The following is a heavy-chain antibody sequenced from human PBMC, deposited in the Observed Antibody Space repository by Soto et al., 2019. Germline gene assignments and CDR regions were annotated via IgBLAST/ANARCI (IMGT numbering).Heavy chain of an antibody. CDR3: VRDKYYDIVTGYRDSGMDV. CDR1: GGTFSSYA. J-gene: IGHJ6*02. Sequence: SVKVSCKASGGTFSSYAISWVRQAPGQGLEWMGGIIPIFGTANYAQKFQGRVTITADESTSTAYMELSSLRSEDTAVYYCVRDKYYDIVTGYRDSGMDVWGQGTTVTVSS. CDR2: IIPIFGTA. V-gene: IGHV1-69*13. D-gene: IGHD3-9*01.